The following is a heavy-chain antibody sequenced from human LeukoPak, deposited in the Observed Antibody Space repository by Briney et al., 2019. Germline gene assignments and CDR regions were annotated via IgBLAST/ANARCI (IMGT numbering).Heavy chain of an antibody. CDR3: ARDPEQLGWFDP. CDR1: GGTFSSYA. Sequence: SVKVSCKASGGTFSSYAISWVRQAPGQGLEWMGGIIPIFGTANYAQKFQGRVTIIADESTSTAYMELSSLRSEDTAVYYCARDPEQLGWFDPWGQGTLVTVSS. V-gene: IGHV1-69*01. D-gene: IGHD6-6*01. CDR2: IIPIFGTA. J-gene: IGHJ5*02.